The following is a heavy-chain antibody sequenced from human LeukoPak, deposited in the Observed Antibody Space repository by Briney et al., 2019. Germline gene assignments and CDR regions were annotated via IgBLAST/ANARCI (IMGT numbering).Heavy chain of an antibody. CDR3: ARMWELSWDFYYYMDV. CDR2: ISSSSSYI. D-gene: IGHD1-26*01. CDR1: GFTFSSYS. J-gene: IGHJ6*03. Sequence: GGSLRLSCAASGFTFSSYSMNWVRQAPGKGLEWVSSISSSSSYIYYADSVKGRFTISRDNAKNSLYLQMNSLRAEDTAVYYCARMWELSWDFYYYMDVWGKGTTVTVSS. V-gene: IGHV3-21*01.